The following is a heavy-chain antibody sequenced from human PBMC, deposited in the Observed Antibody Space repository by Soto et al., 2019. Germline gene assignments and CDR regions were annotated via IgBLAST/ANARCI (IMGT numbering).Heavy chain of an antibody. J-gene: IGHJ4*02. D-gene: IGHD3-22*01. Sequence: SETLSLTCTASGGSISSYYWIWIRQPPGKGLEWIGYIYYSGSTNYNPSLKSRVTISVDTSKNQFSLKLSSVTAADTAVYYCARVSDYYDSSGYYYSLDYWGQGTLVTVSS. CDR1: GGSISSYY. CDR3: ARVSDYYDSSGYYYSLDY. V-gene: IGHV4-59*01. CDR2: IYYSGST.